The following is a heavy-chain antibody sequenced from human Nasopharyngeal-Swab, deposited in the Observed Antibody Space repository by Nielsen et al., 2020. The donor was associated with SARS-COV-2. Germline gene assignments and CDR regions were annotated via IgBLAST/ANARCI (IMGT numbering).Heavy chain of an antibody. CDR2: IIPIFGTA. D-gene: IGHD2-15*01. Sequence: SVKVSCKASGGTFSSYAISWVRQAPGQGLEWMGGIIPIFGTANYAQKFQGRVTITADKSTSTAYMELSSLRSEDTAVYYCASGHLVVVVAATNYYYGMDVWGQGTTVTVSS. CDR3: ASGHLVVVVAATNYYYGMDV. J-gene: IGHJ6*02. CDR1: GGTFSSYA. V-gene: IGHV1-69*06.